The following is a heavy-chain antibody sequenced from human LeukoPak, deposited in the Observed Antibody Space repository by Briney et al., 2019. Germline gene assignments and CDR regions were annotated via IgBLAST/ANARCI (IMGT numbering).Heavy chain of an antibody. V-gene: IGHV1-18*01. J-gene: IGHJ4*02. Sequence: ASVKVSCKASGYTFTSYGISWVRQAPGQGLEGMGWISAYNGNTNYAQKLQGRVTMTTDTSTSTAYMELRSLRSDDTAVYYCARPRYYYDSSGYYPYYFDYWGQGTLVTVSS. CDR3: ARPRYYYDSSGYYPYYFDY. CDR1: GYTFTSYG. CDR2: ISAYNGNT. D-gene: IGHD3-22*01.